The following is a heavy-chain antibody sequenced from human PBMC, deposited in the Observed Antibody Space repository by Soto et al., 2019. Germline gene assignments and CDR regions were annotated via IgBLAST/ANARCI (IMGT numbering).Heavy chain of an antibody. Sequence: SETLSLTCTVSGDSMFSYFWSWIRQPPGKGLEWIGYSYYSGSSRYNPSLQSRVTISVDPSKKVVSLRLRSVTAADTAMYYCARADRKWLDPWGQGTLVTVAS. CDR2: SYYSGSS. J-gene: IGHJ5*02. V-gene: IGHV4-59*01. CDR3: ARADRKWLDP. CDR1: GDSMFSYF.